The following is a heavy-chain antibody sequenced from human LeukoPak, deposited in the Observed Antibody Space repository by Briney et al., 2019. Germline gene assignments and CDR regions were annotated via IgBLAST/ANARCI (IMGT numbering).Heavy chain of an antibody. CDR3: VKGKLDSSGYHYYFDY. J-gene: IGHJ4*02. V-gene: IGHV3-64D*06. Sequence: AGGSLRLSCSASGFTFSSYAMHWVRQAPGKGLEYVSAISSNGGSTYYADSVKGRFTISRDNSKNTLYLQMSSLRAEDTAVYYCVKGKLDSSGYHYYFDYWGQGTLVTVSS. CDR2: ISSNGGST. CDR1: GFTFSSYA. D-gene: IGHD3-22*01.